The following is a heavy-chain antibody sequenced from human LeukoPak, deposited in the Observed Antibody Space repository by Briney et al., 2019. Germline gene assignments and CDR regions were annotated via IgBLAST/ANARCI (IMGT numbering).Heavy chain of an antibody. V-gene: IGHV1-8*01. J-gene: IGHJ6*02. Sequence: ASVKVSCKASGYTFTSYDINWVRQATGQGLEWMGWMNPNSGNTGYAQKFQGRVTMTRNTSISTANMELSSLRSEDTAVYYCARAGGEEQWLGHYYYYGMDVWGQGTTVTVSS. CDR3: ARAGGEEQWLGHYYYYGMDV. CDR2: MNPNSGNT. D-gene: IGHD6-19*01. CDR1: GYTFTSYD.